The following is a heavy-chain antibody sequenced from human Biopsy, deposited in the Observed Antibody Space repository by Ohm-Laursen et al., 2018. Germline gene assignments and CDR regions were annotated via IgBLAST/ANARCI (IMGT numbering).Heavy chain of an antibody. Sequence: TLSLTCSVSGGSINSGGHFWGWVRQSPGKGLEWIGYIYDNGDTYYNPSLMSLVSISADTSKNQVSQRLNSVTAADTAVYYCTRVRTFGGVIGGYYFDSWGQGILVTVSS. J-gene: IGHJ4*02. D-gene: IGHD3-16*02. CDR2: IYDNGDT. CDR3: TRVRTFGGVIGGYYFDS. CDR1: GGSINSGGHF. V-gene: IGHV4-31*01.